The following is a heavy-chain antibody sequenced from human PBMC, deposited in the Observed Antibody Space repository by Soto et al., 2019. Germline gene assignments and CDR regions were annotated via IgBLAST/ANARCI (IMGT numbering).Heavy chain of an antibody. J-gene: IGHJ5*02. V-gene: IGHV3-73*02. CDR3: VRPQSGTYCGGDCYLYRWFDP. CDR2: IRPKANDYGT. CDR1: GFSFSDSA. Sequence: EVQLVESGGGLVQPGGSLKLSCVASGFSFSDSAMHWVRQAPGKGLEWVGRIRPKANDYGTRYAGSVRGRFTLSRDDSQNTTFLQMDGLKMEDTAVYYCVRPQSGTYCGGDCYLYRWFDPWGHGTVVTVYS. D-gene: IGHD2-21*02.